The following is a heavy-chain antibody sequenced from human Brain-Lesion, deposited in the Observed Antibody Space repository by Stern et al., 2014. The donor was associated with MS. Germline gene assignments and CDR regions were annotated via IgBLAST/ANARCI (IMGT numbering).Heavy chain of an antibody. CDR1: GFTFTSSA. D-gene: IGHD6-13*01. CDR3: AADPTTGSSSWYYIPNWFDP. J-gene: IGHJ5*02. CDR2: IAVGSGNT. V-gene: IGHV1-58*01. Sequence: QLVESGPEVKKPGTSVKVSCKASGFTFTSSAVQWVRQARGQRLEWIGWIAVGSGNTNYAQKFQERVTITRDMSTSTAYMELSSLRSEDTAVYYCAADPTTGSSSWYYIPNWFDPWGQGTLVTVSS.